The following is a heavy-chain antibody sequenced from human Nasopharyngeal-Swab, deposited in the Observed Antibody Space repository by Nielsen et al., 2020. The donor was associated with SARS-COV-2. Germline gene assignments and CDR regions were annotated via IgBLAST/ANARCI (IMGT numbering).Heavy chain of an antibody. CDR3: ARDGLDYDFWSAYFMDV. D-gene: IGHD3-3*01. J-gene: IGHJ6*02. CDR2: ISSSSSYI. V-gene: IGHV3-21*01. CDR1: VFTFNNYN. Sequence: GRSLSLSCAASVFTFNNYNFNWVRQAPGKGLEWVSSISSSSSYIYYADSVKGRFTISRDNAKNSLYLQMNSLRAEDTAVYYCARDGLDYDFWSAYFMDVWGQGTTVTVSS.